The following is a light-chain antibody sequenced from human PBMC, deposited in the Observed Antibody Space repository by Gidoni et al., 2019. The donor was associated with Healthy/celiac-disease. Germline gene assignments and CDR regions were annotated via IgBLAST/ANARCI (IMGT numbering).Light chain of an antibody. CDR1: SSDVVGYNY. Sequence: QSALTQPASASGSPGPSIPISCTVTSSDVVGYNYVSWYQQHPGKAPKLMIYDVSNRPSGVSNRFSGSKSGNTASLTISGLQAEDEADDYCSSYTSSSNRVFGGGTKLTVL. CDR3: SSYTSSSNRV. CDR2: DVS. J-gene: IGLJ3*02. V-gene: IGLV2-14*03.